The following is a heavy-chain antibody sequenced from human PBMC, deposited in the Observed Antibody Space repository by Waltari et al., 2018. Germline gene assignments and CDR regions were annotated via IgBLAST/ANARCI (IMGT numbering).Heavy chain of an antibody. J-gene: IGHJ2*01. CDR2: IRANDGGT. CDR1: GYTFIDNY. Sequence: QVQLVQSGAEVKKPGASVKVSCKASGYTFIDNYIHWVRQAPGKGVEWWGWIRANDGGTEYAQHFQGRITMTRDTSISTAYMELYRLRSADTAVYYCARDLKPYNWYFDLWGRGTLVTVSS. CDR3: ARDLKPYNWYFDL. D-gene: IGHD3-10*01. V-gene: IGHV1-2*02.